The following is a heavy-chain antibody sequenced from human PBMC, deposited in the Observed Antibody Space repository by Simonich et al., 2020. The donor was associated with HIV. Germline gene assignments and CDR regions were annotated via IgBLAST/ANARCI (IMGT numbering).Heavy chain of an antibody. V-gene: IGHV3-21*01. Sequence: EVQLVESGGGLVKPGGSLRLSCAASGFTFSSYSMNWVRQAPGKWLEWVSSISSSSSYIYYADAVKGRFTISRDNAKNSLYRQMNSLRAEDTAVYYCARDGRKGSSTSCSDYWGQGTLVTVSS. CDR2: ISSSSSYI. J-gene: IGHJ4*02. CDR1: GFTFSSYS. D-gene: IGHD2-2*01. CDR3: ARDGRKGSSTSCSDY.